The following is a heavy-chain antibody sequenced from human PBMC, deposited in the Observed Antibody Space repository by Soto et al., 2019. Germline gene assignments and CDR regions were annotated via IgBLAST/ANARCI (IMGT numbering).Heavy chain of an antibody. CDR1: GFTFSSYA. Sequence: EVPLLESGGGLVQPGGSLRLSCAASGFTFSSYAMSWVRQAPGKGLEWVSAISGSGGSTYYADSVKGRFTISRDNSKNTLYLQMNSLRAEDTAVYYCAKVHTIFGVVHWFDPWGQGTLVTVSS. CDR2: ISGSGGST. CDR3: AKVHTIFGVVHWFDP. J-gene: IGHJ5*02. D-gene: IGHD3-3*01. V-gene: IGHV3-23*01.